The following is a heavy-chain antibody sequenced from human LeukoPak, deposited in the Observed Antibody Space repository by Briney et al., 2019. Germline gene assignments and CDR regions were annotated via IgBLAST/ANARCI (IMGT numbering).Heavy chain of an antibody. CDR2: TYYRSSWSN. J-gene: IGHJ4*02. CDR1: GDSVSSNSAS. Sequence: SQTLSVTCAISGDSVSSNSASWNWIRQSPSRGLEWLGRTYYRSSWSNHYADSVQSRITIDPDTSRNQLSLHLKSVTPEDTAVYFCARQTDRYDYWGQGTLVTVSS. V-gene: IGHV6-1*01. D-gene: IGHD1-1*01. CDR3: ARQTDRYDY.